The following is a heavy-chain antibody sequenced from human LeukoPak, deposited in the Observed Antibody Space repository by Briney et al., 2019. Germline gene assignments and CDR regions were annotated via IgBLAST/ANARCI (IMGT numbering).Heavy chain of an antibody. V-gene: IGHV3-15*07. CDR1: GFTFSNAW. CDR3: SPCGGDCHWAH. Sequence: GGSLRLSCAGSGFTFSNAWMNWVRQAPGKGLEWVGRIKSKTTGGTTDYAAPVKDRFTISRDDSKNTLYLQMNSLKTEDTAVYYCSPCGGDCHWAHWSQGTLVTVSS. CDR2: IKSKTTGGTT. J-gene: IGHJ4*02. D-gene: IGHD2-21*02.